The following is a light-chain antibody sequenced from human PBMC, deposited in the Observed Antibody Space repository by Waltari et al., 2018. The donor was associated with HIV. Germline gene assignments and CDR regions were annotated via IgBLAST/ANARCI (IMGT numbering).Light chain of an antibody. CDR1: QSLLHSNGYNC. Sequence: DIVMTQSPFSLPVTPGEPASISCRSSQSLLHSNGYNCLDWYLQKPGQSPQLLIYLGSNRASGVPDRFSGSGSGTDFTLKISRMGAEDVGVYYCMQALQTPFTFGQGTRLEIK. CDR2: LGS. CDR3: MQALQTPFT. J-gene: IGKJ5*01. V-gene: IGKV2-28*01.